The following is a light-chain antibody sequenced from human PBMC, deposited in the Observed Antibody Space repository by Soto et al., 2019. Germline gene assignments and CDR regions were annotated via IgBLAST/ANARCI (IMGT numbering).Light chain of an antibody. CDR1: PGAVTSGHY. J-gene: IGLJ3*02. CDR2: DTT. V-gene: IGLV7-46*01. Sequence: QAVVTQEPSLTVSPGGTVTLTCGSSPGAVTSGHYPYWFQQKPGQAPKTLIYDTTNKHSWTPARFSGFLLGGKAALTLSGAQREDEADYYCLVFYSDARVFSGGTTLTVL. CDR3: LVFYSDARV.